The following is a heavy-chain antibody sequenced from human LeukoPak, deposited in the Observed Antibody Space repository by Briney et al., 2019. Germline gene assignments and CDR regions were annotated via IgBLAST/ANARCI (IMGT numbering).Heavy chain of an antibody. J-gene: IGHJ5*02. CDR1: GGSISSGGYS. D-gene: IGHD6-13*01. CDR2: IYHSGST. Sequence: SETLSLISAVSGGSISSGGYSWSWIRQPPGKGLEWTGYIYHSGSTYYNPSLKSRVTISVDRSKNQFSLKLSSVTAADTAVYYCARELSASSSSRWFDPWGQGTLVTVSS. CDR3: ARELSASSSSRWFDP. V-gene: IGHV4-30-2*01.